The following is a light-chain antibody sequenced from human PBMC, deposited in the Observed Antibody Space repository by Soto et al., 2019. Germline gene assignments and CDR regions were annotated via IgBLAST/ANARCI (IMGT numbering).Light chain of an antibody. V-gene: IGKV3-15*01. CDR2: GAS. CDR1: QSVYNN. CDR3: RQYNNWPWT. J-gene: IGKJ1*01. Sequence: EVVMTQSPATLPVSPGATATLSGRASQSVYNNVAWYQQRPGQAPRLIIHGASTRATGVPARFSGGGSGTEFTLTIGSLQSEDFALYYCRQYNNWPWTFGQGTKVDIK.